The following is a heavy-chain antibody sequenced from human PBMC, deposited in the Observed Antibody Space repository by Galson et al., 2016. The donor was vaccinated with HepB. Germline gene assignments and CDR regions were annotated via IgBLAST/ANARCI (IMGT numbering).Heavy chain of an antibody. CDR1: GFIFRAYA. V-gene: IGHV3-30*04. J-gene: IGHJ4*02. D-gene: IGHD1-1*01. CDR2: TSSDATSE. Sequence: SLRLSCAASGFIFRAYAMHWVRQAPGKRLEWVAVTSSDATSEYYLDSVKGRFTISRDNSKNTLFLQMNGLRGEDTAIYYCARAPALAEKLDYWGPGSLVIVSS. CDR3: ARAPALAEKLDY.